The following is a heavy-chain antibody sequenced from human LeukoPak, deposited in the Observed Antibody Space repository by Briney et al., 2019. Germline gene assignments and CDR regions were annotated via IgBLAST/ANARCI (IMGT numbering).Heavy chain of an antibody. D-gene: IGHD4-17*01. J-gene: IGHJ4*02. CDR3: AKERQPTTAFDF. Sequence: QPGESLTSSCASSAFTFSRSAISWVGQAPGKGLEWVSATSGSGSSTNYADSVKGRFTISRDNSNNALYLQMSSLRVEDTAVYFCAKERQPTTAFDFWGQGTLVTVSS. V-gene: IGHV3-23*01. CDR1: AFTFSRSA. CDR2: TSGSGSST.